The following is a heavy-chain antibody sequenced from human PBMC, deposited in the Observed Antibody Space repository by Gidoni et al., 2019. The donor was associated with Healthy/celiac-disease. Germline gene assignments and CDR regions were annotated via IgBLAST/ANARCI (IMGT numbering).Heavy chain of an antibody. Sequence: QVQLVQSGAAVKKPGSSVQVSCKASGGTLSSYAISWVRQAPGQGLGWMGGIIPIFGTANYAQKFQGRVTITADESTSTAYMELSSLRSEDTAVYYCARDRNSQGGYGPVLGVEWGQGTLVTVSS. CDR1: GGTLSSYA. V-gene: IGHV1-69*01. CDR3: ARDRNSQGGYGPVLGVE. D-gene: IGHD5-18*01. CDR2: IIPIFGTA. J-gene: IGHJ4*02.